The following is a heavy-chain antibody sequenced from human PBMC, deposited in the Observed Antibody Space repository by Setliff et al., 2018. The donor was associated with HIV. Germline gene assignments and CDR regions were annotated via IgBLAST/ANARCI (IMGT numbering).Heavy chain of an antibody. D-gene: IGHD3-10*01. CDR3: VRHVSSSAVFDP. CDR1: GYSFTSYL. J-gene: IGHJ5*02. CDR2: IHPRDSDT. V-gene: IGHV5-51*01. Sequence: RGESLKISCKGFGYSFTSYLIAWVRQTPGKGLEWMGNIHPRDSDTRYSPSFQGQVTLSVDKSISTAYLQWSSLKASDTAMYYCVRHVSSSAVFDPWGQGTLVTSPQ.